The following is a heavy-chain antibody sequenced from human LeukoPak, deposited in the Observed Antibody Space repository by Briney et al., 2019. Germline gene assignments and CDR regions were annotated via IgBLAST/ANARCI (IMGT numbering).Heavy chain of an antibody. Sequence: PSQTLSLTCTVSGGSISSGSYYWSWIRQPDGKGVEWIGRIYTSGSTNYNPSLKSRVTISVDTSKNKFSLKLSSVTAADTAVYYCARDWGVDYGGNSIYYFDYWGQGTLVTVSS. CDR1: GGSISSGSYY. CDR3: ARDWGVDYGGNSIYYFDY. V-gene: IGHV4-61*02. CDR2: IYTSGST. D-gene: IGHD4-23*01. J-gene: IGHJ4*02.